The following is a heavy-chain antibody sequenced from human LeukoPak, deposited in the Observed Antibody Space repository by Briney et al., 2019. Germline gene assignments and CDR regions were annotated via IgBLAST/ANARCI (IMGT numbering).Heavy chain of an antibody. V-gene: IGHV4-4*07. CDR1: GGSISSYY. J-gene: IGHJ5*01. Sequence: SETLSLTCSVSGGSISSYYWSWIRLPAGKGLEWIGHVYASGSTSYNPSLKSRVTMSIDTPKNQFSLKLGSVTAADTAVYFCAREYSTSLDSWGQGTLVTVSS. CDR3: AREYSTSLDS. CDR2: VYASGST. D-gene: IGHD6-6*01.